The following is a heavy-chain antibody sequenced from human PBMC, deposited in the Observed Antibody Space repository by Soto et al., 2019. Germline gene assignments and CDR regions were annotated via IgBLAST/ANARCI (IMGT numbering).Heavy chain of an antibody. CDR3: ARLHGYCISSSCHGHYAMDV. CDR1: SASISSSSYT. Sequence: SETLSLTCTVSSASISSSSYTWGWIRQPPGKGLEWIGSIYYSGTTYYNPSLNSRVTVSVDASKNQFSLKVTSVTAADTAVYYCARLHGYCISSSCHGHYAMDVWGQGTTVTVSS. J-gene: IGHJ6*02. CDR2: IYYSGTT. D-gene: IGHD2-2*01. V-gene: IGHV4-39*01.